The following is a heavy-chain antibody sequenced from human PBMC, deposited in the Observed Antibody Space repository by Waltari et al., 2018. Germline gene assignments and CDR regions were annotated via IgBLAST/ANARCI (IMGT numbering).Heavy chain of an antibody. V-gene: IGHV3-30*04. CDR1: EFTFSSYA. CDR2: ISYNERNI. Sequence: QVQLVASGGGVVQPGRSLRLSCTASEFTFSSYAIHWVRQAPGKGLEWVAVISYNERNIYYVDSVKGRSTISRDNSKKMLYLQMNSLITEDTAVYYCARDYCDRTNCHGMDVWGQGTTVTVSS. CDR3: ARDYCDRTNCHGMDV. J-gene: IGHJ6*02. D-gene: IGHD3-22*01.